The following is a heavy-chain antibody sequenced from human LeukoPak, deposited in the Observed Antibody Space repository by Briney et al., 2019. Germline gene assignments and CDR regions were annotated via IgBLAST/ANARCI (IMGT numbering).Heavy chain of an antibody. V-gene: IGHV3-30*04. D-gene: IGHD2-21*01. CDR3: ARAMYIAL. Sequence: GGSLRLSCAASGFTFSSYAMHWVRQAPGKGPEWVAVISYDGSNKYYADSVKGRFTISRDNAKNSLYLQMNSLRAEDTAVYYCARAMYIALWGQGTLVTVSS. CDR2: ISYDGSNK. J-gene: IGHJ4*02. CDR1: GFTFSSYA.